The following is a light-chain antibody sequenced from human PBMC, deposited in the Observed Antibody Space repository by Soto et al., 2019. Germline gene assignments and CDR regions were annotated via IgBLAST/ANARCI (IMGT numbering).Light chain of an antibody. CDR2: YDD. J-gene: IGLJ2*01. V-gene: IGLV1-36*01. CDR3: AAWDDSLNGPV. CDR1: NSNIGNNA. Sequence: QSVLTQPPSVSGAPRQRVTISCSGSNSNIGNNAVNWYQQLPGKASKLLIYYDDLLPSGVSDRFSGSKSGTSASLAISGLQAEDEAGYYWAAWDDSLNGPVFGGGTKLTVL.